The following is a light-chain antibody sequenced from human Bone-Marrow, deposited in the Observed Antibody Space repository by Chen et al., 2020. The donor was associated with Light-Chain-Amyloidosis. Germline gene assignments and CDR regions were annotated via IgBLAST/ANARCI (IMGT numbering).Light chain of an antibody. CDR2: GSS. CDR1: QTISSNY. Sequence: EIVLTQSPGTLSLSPGEGANLSCRASQTISSNYLTWYQQKFGQAPRLLIEGSSSRATGSPDRFNGSWSGTDFTLTINRLEPEDFAMYYCQQYGTSPLTFGGGTKVEIK. V-gene: IGKV3-20*01. J-gene: IGKJ4*01. CDR3: QQYGTSPLT.